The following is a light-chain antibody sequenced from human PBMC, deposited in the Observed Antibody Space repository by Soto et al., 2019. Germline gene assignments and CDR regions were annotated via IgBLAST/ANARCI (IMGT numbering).Light chain of an antibody. J-gene: IGKJ1*01. CDR2: GAS. Sequence: EIVMTQSPATLSVSPGDRATLSCRASQSVSSNLAWYQQKFGQPPRLLIYGASTRATGIPARFSGSGSGTEFTLTISSLQSEDFAVYYCQHYNNWPPWTFGQGTKVEIK. V-gene: IGKV3-15*01. CDR1: QSVSSN. CDR3: QHYNNWPPWT.